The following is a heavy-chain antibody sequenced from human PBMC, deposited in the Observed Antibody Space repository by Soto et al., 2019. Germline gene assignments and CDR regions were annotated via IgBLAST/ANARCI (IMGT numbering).Heavy chain of an antibody. Sequence: KTSETLSLTCTVSGGSISSYYWSWIRQPAGKGLEWIGRIYTSGSTNYNPSLKSRVTMSVDTSKNQFSLKLSSVTAADTAVYYCARDRDEYYYYGMDVWGQGTTVTVSS. J-gene: IGHJ6*02. V-gene: IGHV4-4*07. CDR2: IYTSGST. D-gene: IGHD3-10*01. CDR3: ARDRDEYYYYGMDV. CDR1: GGSISSYY.